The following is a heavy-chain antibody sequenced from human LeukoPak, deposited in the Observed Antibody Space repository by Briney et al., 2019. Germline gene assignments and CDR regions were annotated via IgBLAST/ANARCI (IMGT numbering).Heavy chain of an antibody. D-gene: IGHD6-13*01. Sequence: GGSLTLSCVVSGFTFSAFSMHWVRQAPGKGLESVAAISRGGGSTYYANSERRRFTVSRDNSKNTLYLQMGSLRAEGMAVYYCAREDPPGSTWFDYWGQGTLVAVSS. CDR1: GFTFSAFS. CDR3: AREDPPGSTWFDY. V-gene: IGHV3-64*01. CDR2: ISRGGGST. J-gene: IGHJ4*02.